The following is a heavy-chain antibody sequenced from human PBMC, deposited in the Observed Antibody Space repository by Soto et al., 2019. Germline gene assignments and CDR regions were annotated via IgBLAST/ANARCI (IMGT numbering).Heavy chain of an antibody. CDR1: GYSFTSYW. CDR3: ASRFCSGGSCYYFDY. Sequence: GESLKISCKGSGYSFTSYWIGWVRQMPGKGLEWMGIIYPGDSDTRYSPSFQGQVTISADKSISTAYLQWSSLKASDTAMYYCASRFCSGGSCYYFDYWGQGTLVTVSS. CDR2: IYPGDSDT. V-gene: IGHV5-51*01. J-gene: IGHJ4*02. D-gene: IGHD2-15*01.